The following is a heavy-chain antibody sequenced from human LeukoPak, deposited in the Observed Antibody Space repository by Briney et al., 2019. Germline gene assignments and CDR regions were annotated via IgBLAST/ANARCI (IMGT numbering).Heavy chain of an antibody. CDR1: GGSISSGSYY. CDR2: IYTSGST. J-gene: IGHJ4*02. V-gene: IGHV4-61*02. Sequence: SQTLSLTCIVSGGSISSGSYYWSWIRQPAGKGLEWIGCIYTSGSTNYNPSLKSRVTISVDTSKNQFSLKLSSVTAADTAVYYCAREVRGYSYGANDYWGQGTLVTVSS. CDR3: AREVRGYSYGANDY. D-gene: IGHD5-18*01.